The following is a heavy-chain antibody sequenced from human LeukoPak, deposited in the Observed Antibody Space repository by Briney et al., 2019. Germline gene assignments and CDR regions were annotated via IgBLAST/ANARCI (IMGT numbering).Heavy chain of an antibody. D-gene: IGHD6-19*01. Sequence: PGGSLRLSCAASGFTFTNAWMTWVRQVPGKGLEWVGRVRSKTDGGTTDYAAPVKGRFTISRDDSKNTLYLQMNSLRAEDTAVYYCAKIEVEGSGWPGGDYWGQGTLVTVSS. J-gene: IGHJ4*02. CDR3: AKIEVEGSGWPGGDY. CDR2: VRSKTDGGTT. CDR1: GFTFTNAW. V-gene: IGHV3-15*01.